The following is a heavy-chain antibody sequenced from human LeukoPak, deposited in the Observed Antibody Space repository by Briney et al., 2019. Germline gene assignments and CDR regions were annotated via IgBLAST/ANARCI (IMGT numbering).Heavy chain of an antibody. Sequence: PGGSLRLSCAASGFTFSSYAMHWVRQAPGKGLEYVSGISTNGGSTYYADSVKGRFTISRDNSKNTLFLQMGSLRAEDMAVYYCAKDGRHYDILTGYRPYYYYYYMDVWGKGTTVTISS. J-gene: IGHJ6*03. D-gene: IGHD3-9*01. CDR3: AKDGRHYDILTGYRPYYYYYYMDV. V-gene: IGHV3-64*02. CDR2: ISTNGGST. CDR1: GFTFSSYA.